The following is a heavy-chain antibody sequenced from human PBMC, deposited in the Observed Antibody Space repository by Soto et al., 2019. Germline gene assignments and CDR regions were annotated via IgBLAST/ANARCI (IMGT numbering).Heavy chain of an antibody. CDR1: GGSFSGYY. CDR3: ASGDIVVVVAAISHNYYYYYMDV. D-gene: IGHD2-15*01. Sequence: PSETLSLTCAVYGGSFSGYYWSWIRQPPGKGLEWIGEINHSGSTNYSPSLKSRVTISVDTSKNQFSLKLSSVTAADTAVYYCASGDIVVVVAAISHNYYYYYMDVWGKGTTVTVSS. V-gene: IGHV4-34*01. CDR2: INHSGST. J-gene: IGHJ6*03.